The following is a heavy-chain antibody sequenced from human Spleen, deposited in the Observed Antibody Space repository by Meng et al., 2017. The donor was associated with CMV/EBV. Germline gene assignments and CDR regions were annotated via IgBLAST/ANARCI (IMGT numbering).Heavy chain of an antibody. CDR3: ARDPEYSYSILDH. CDR1: GDSVSSDVAA. D-gene: IGHD1-26*01. CDR2: TYYRSKWHY. J-gene: IGHJ4*02. V-gene: IGHV6-1*01. Sequence: VQLPQSGPGLLKPSPTLSLPCATSGDSVSSDVAAWNWVRKSPWRGLEWLGRTYYRSKWHYAYAASVKGRMTINPDTSKNQFSLLLNSVTPEDTAVYYCARDPEYSYSILDHWGQGTLVTVSS.